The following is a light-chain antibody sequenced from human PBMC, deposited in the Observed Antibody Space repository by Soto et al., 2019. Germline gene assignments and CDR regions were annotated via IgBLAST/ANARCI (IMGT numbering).Light chain of an antibody. Sequence: EIELTQSQATLSLSPGESVTRACRASESVTSYLAWYQQKPGQAPRLLIYDASNRATDIPARFSGSGSGTDFTLTISSLESEDFGVYYCQQRGKWPRTFGQGTKLEIK. V-gene: IGKV3-11*01. CDR2: DAS. CDR1: ESVTSY. CDR3: QQRGKWPRT. J-gene: IGKJ2*01.